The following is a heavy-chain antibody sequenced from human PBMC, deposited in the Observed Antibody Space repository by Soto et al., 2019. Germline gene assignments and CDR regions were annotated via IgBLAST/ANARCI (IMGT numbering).Heavy chain of an antibody. V-gene: IGHV3-30*03. Sequence: QVQVVESGGGVVQPGRSLRLSCAASEFTFRTYAIHWVRQAPGKGLEWVAVISFDGTNKFYADSVKGRFSISRDTSKNTLYLQMNSLRPEDTALYYCASGGEYTIGWPRLDSWGQGTLVTVSS. CDR1: EFTFRTYA. CDR2: ISFDGTNK. CDR3: ASGGEYTIGWPRLDS. J-gene: IGHJ4*02. D-gene: IGHD6-19*01.